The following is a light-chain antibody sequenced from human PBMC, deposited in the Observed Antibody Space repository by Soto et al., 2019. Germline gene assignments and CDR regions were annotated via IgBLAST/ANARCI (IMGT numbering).Light chain of an antibody. CDR1: QDIRNY. V-gene: IGKV1-9*01. J-gene: IGKJ1*01. Sequence: IPLTQYPTFRSTSAGDRGTITCRASQDIRNYLAWYQQKPGKAPKVLIYAASTMLSGVPSRFSGSGSGTEFSLTISSLQPEDFATYYCQQFDSFPRTFGQGTKVDIK. CDR2: AAS. CDR3: QQFDSFPRT.